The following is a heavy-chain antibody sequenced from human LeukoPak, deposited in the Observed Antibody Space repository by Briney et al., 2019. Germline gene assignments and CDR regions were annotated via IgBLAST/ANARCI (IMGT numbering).Heavy chain of an antibody. V-gene: IGHV3-23*01. CDR2: ISGSGGST. J-gene: IGHJ4*02. CDR1: GFTFSSSA. D-gene: IGHD6-19*01. Sequence: GGSLTLSCAASGFTFSSSAMSGVRQAPGKGLEWVSAISGSGGSTYYADSVRGRFTISRDNSKNTLYLQMNSLRAEDTAVYYCAKDLGIAVASDYWGQGTLVTVSS. CDR3: AKDLGIAVASDY.